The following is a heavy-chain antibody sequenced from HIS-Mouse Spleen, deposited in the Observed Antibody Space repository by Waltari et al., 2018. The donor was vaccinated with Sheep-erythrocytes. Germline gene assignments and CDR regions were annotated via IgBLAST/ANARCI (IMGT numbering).Heavy chain of an antibody. D-gene: IGHD1-26*01. V-gene: IGHV1-69*09. CDR1: GYTFTGYY. CDR3: AQTGATTPHFDY. J-gene: IGHJ4*02. Sequence: QVQLVQSGAEVKKPGASVKVSCKASGYTFTGYYMHWVRQAPGQGLEWMGRIIPILGIANYAQKFQGRVTITADKSTSTAYMELSSLRSEDTAVYYCAQTGATTPHFDYWGQGTLVTVSS. CDR2: IIPILGIA.